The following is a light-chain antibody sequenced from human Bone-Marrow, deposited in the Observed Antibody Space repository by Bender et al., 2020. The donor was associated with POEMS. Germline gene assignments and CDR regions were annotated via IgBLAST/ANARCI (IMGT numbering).Light chain of an antibody. CDR3: GTWDSSLSAQV. CDR1: PSNIGNNF. V-gene: IGLV1-51*01. CDR2: DDV. Sequence: QSVLTQPPSVSAAPGQKVTISCSGSPSNIGNNFVSWYQQLPGTAPKLFIYDDVKRPSGIPDRFSGSKSGTSATLGITGLQTGDEADYYCGTWDSSLSAQVFGGGTKLTVL. J-gene: IGLJ3*02.